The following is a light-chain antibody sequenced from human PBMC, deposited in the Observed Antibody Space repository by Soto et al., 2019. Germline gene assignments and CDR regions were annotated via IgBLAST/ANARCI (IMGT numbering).Light chain of an antibody. CDR2: AAS. CDR1: QSISSY. J-gene: IGKJ5*01. Sequence: DIQMTQSPSSLSASVGDRVTITCRASQSISSYLNWYQQKPGKAPKLLIYAASSLQSGVPSRFSGSGSGTEFTLTISSLQPEDFATYYCQHFKSFPITFGQGTRLEI. CDR3: QHFKSFPIT. V-gene: IGKV1-39*01.